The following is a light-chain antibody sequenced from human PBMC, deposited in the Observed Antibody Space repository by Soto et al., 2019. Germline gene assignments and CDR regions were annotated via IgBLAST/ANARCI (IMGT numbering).Light chain of an antibody. CDR2: EVS. V-gene: IGLV2-14*01. CDR1: SSDVGGYNY. J-gene: IGLJ3*02. Sequence: QSALTQPASVSGSPGQSITISCIGTSSDVGGYNYVSWYQQYPGKAPKLMIYEVSNRPSGVSNRFSGSKSGNTASLTISGLQAEDEADYYCSSFPSSSTWVFGGGTKVTVL. CDR3: SSFPSSSTWV.